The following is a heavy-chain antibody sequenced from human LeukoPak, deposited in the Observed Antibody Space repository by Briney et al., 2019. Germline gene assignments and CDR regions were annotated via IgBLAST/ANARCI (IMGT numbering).Heavy chain of an antibody. Sequence: PSETLSLTCTVSGASISSFYWSWIRQPPGKGLEWIGYIYYTGHASYNPYLKSRVTISVDTSKNQFSLKLNSVTAADTAVYYCARLIAAAGTLPDYWGQGALVTVSS. CDR2: IYYTGHA. D-gene: IGHD6-25*01. CDR1: GASISSFY. CDR3: ARLIAAAGTLPDY. V-gene: IGHV4-59*01. J-gene: IGHJ4*02.